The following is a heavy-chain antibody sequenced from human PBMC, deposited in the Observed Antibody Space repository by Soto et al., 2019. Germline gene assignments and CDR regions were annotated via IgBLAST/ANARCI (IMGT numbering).Heavy chain of an antibody. CDR3: AKPESGYSYGFPDF. Sequence: PGESLKISCKGSGYSFSSYWIGWVRQMPGKGLEWMGIIYPGDSDTRYSPSFQGQVTISADKSISTAYLQWSSLKASDTAMYYCAKPESGYSYGFPDFGGKGTTVPVSS. J-gene: IGHJ6*04. V-gene: IGHV5-51*01. CDR1: GYSFSSYW. D-gene: IGHD5-18*01. CDR2: IYPGDSDT.